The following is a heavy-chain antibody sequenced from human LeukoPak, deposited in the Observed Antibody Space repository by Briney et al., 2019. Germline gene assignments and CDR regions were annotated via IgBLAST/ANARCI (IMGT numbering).Heavy chain of an antibody. J-gene: IGHJ5*02. V-gene: IGHV4-59*01. CDR2: IYYSGST. D-gene: IGHD2-15*01. Sequence: PSETLSLTCTVSGGSISSYYWSWIRQPPGKGLEWIGYIYYSGSTNYNPSLKSRVTISVDTSKNQFSLKLSSVTAADTAVYYCARVTSTSELLVNPWGQGTLVTVSS. CDR1: GGSISSYY. CDR3: ARVTSTSELLVNP.